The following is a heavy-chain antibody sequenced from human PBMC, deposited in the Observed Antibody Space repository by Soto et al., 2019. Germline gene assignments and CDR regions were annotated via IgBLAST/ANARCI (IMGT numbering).Heavy chain of an antibody. J-gene: IGHJ6*02. D-gene: IGHD3-22*01. CDR3: ARDRNYYDSSGGYYHYGMDV. CDR1: GYTFTSYG. CDR2: ISAYNGNT. V-gene: IGHV1-18*01. Sequence: QVQLVQSGAEVKKPGASVKVSCKASGYTFTSYGISWVRHAPGQGLEWMGWISAYNGNTNYAQKLQGRVTMTTDTSTSTAYMELSSLRSDDTAVYYCARDRNYYDSSGGYYHYGMDVWGQGTTVTVSS.